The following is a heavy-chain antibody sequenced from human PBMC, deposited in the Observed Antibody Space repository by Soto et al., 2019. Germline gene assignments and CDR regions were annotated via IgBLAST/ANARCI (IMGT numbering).Heavy chain of an antibody. CDR2: IIPIFGTA. J-gene: IGHJ6*02. D-gene: IGHD5-12*01. V-gene: IGHV1-69*12. CDR3: ASPPIVSTIVNYYDGMDV. Sequence: QVQLVQSGAEVKKPGSSVKVSCKASGGTFSSYAISWVRQAPGQGLEWMGGIIPIFGTADYAQKFQGRVTIAADDSTCTAYTELMSLRSEDTAVYYCASPPIVSTIVNYYDGMDVWGQGTTVTVSS. CDR1: GGTFSSYA.